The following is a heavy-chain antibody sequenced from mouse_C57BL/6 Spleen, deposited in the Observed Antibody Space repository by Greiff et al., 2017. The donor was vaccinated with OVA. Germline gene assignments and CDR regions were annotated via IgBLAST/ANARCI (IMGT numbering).Heavy chain of an antibody. V-gene: IGHV1-50*01. Sequence: QVQLQQPGAELVKPGASVKMSCKASGYTFTSYWMQWVKQRPGQGLEWIGEIDPYDSYTNYNQKFKGQATLTVDTSSSTAYMQLSSLTSEDSAVYYCARSGYYGSSYYSMDYWGQGTSVTVSS. CDR3: ARSGYYGSSYYSMDY. CDR2: IDPYDSYT. J-gene: IGHJ4*01. D-gene: IGHD1-1*01. CDR1: GYTFTSYW.